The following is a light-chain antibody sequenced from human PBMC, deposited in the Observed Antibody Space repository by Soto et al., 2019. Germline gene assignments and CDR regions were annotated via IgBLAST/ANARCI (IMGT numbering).Light chain of an antibody. Sequence: EIQLMQFPSTLSFSPGDRSTLSCMASQSVSSSLAWYQQNPGQAPRLLIFDASNRATGIPVRFSGSGSGTDFTLTIISLQPEDFTVYYCQQHNNWPLTFGAGTKVDIK. J-gene: IGKJ4*01. V-gene: IGKV3-11*01. CDR1: QSVSSS. CDR3: QQHNNWPLT. CDR2: DAS.